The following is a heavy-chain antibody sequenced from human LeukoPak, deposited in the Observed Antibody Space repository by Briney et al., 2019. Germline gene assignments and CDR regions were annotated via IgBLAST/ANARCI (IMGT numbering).Heavy chain of an antibody. D-gene: IGHD2-15*01. CDR1: GGSFSGYY. J-gene: IGHJ3*02. V-gene: IGHV4-34*01. CDR3: CSYGLEAFDI. Sequence: SETLSLTCAVYGGSFSGYYWSWIRQPPGKGLEWIGEINHSGSTNYNPSLKSRVTISVDTSKNQFSLKLSSVTAADTAVYYCCSYGLEAFDIWGQGTMVTVSS. CDR2: INHSGST.